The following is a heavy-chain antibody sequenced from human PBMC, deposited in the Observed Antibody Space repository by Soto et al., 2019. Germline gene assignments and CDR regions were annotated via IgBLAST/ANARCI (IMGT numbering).Heavy chain of an antibody. V-gene: IGHV3-53*01. CDR2: LYDLDGS. Sequence: GGSLRLSCAAFGFTISGKKYVAWVRQAPGKGLEWVSALYDLDGSFYAASVKGRFTTSSDSSKTTVYLQMNDLRPADTAVYYCATWHEREHAYDVWGQGTTVTVSS. J-gene: IGHJ3*01. D-gene: IGHD1-1*01. CDR1: GFTISGKKY. CDR3: ATWHEREHAYDV.